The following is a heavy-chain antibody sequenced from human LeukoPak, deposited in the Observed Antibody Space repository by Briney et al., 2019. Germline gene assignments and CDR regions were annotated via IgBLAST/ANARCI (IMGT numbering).Heavy chain of an antibody. CDR1: RGSISSYY. V-gene: IGHV4-59*01. CDR3: ARVSHEYFDY. CDR2: IYYSGST. J-gene: IGHJ4*02. Sequence: PSETLSLTCTVSRGSISSYYWSRIRQPPGKGLEGIGYIYYSGSTKYNPSLKSRVTISVDTSKNQFSLKLSSVTAADTAVYYCARVSHEYFDYWGQGTLVTVSS.